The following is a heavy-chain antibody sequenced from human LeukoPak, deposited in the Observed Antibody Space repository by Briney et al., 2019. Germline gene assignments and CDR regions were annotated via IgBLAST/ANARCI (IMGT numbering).Heavy chain of an antibody. CDR3: ARESRGWLLYYFDY. Sequence: SETLSLTCAVYGGSFSGYYWSWIRQPPGKGLEWIGEINHSGSTNYNPSLKSRVTISVDTSKNQFSLKLSSVTAADTAVYYCARESRGWLLYYFDYWGQGTLVTVSS. V-gene: IGHV4-34*01. D-gene: IGHD6-19*01. CDR2: INHSGST. CDR1: GGSFSGYY. J-gene: IGHJ4*02.